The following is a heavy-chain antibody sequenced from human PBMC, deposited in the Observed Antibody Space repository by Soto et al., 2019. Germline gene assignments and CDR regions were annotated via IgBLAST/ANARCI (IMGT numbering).Heavy chain of an antibody. Sequence: QVQPVESGGGVVQPGRSLRLSCAASGFTFRSYHLHWVRQAPGKGLEWVATISTDENKTYYTDSVKGRFTISRDNSKNXXYLQVNSLRAEDTAVYYCARAMDTAMTSKDNWFDPWGQGTLVTVSS. CDR3: ARAMDTAMTSKDNWFDP. J-gene: IGHJ5*02. CDR2: ISTDENKT. V-gene: IGHV3-30-3*01. CDR1: GFTFRSYH. D-gene: IGHD5-18*01.